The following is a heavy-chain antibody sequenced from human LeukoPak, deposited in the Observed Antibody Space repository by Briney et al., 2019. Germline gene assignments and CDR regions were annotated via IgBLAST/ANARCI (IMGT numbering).Heavy chain of an antibody. D-gene: IGHD2-15*01. CDR2: INPSGGST. CDR1: GYTFTSYY. CDR3: ATSYCSGGSCYSNWFDP. Sequence: ASVKVSCKASGYTFTSYYMHWVRQAPGQGLEWMGIINPSGGSTSYAQKFQGRVTMTRDTSTSTVYMELSSLRSEDTAVYYCATSYCSGGSCYSNWFDPRGQGTLVTVSS. J-gene: IGHJ5*02. V-gene: IGHV1-46*01.